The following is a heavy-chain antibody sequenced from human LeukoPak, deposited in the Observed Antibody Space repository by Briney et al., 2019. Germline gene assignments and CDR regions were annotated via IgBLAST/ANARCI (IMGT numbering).Heavy chain of an antibody. J-gene: IGHJ4*02. Sequence: ASVKVSCKASGYTFTGYYMHWVRRAPGQGLEWMGWINPNSGGTNYAQKFQGRVTMTRDTSISTAYMELSRLRSEDTAVYYCARDLEHCRNIICSNSAYWGQGTLVTVSS. CDR3: ARDLEHCRNIICSNSAY. CDR1: GYTFTGYY. D-gene: IGHD2-2*01. CDR2: INPNSGGT. V-gene: IGHV1-2*02.